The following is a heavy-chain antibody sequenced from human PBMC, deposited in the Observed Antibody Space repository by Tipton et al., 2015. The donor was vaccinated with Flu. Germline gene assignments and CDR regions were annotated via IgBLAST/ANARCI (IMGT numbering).Heavy chain of an antibody. CDR1: GFTFSSYW. CDR3: AKDGIWQQPPWY. D-gene: IGHD6-13*01. Sequence: VQLVQSGGGLVQPGGSLRLSCAASGFTFSSYWMSWVRQAPGKGLEWVANIKQDGSEKKYVDSVKGRFTISRDNAKNSLYLQMDSLRAEDTAVYYRAKDGIWQQPPWYWGQGSLVTVSS. J-gene: IGHJ4*02. V-gene: IGHV3-7*01. CDR2: IKQDGSEK.